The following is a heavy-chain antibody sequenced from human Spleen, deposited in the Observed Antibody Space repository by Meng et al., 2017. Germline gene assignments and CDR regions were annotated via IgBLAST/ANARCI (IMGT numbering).Heavy chain of an antibody. J-gene: IGHJ4*02. CDR1: GFTFSSYA. D-gene: IGHD2-15*01. V-gene: IGHV3-48*04. Sequence: GGSLRLSCAASGFTFSSYAMHWVRQAPGKGLEWVSYISSSGSTIYYADSVKGRFTISRDNAKNSLYLQMSSLRADDTAVYYCARLTRWSYYFDYWGQGTRVTVSS. CDR2: ISSSGSTI. CDR3: ARLTRWSYYFDY.